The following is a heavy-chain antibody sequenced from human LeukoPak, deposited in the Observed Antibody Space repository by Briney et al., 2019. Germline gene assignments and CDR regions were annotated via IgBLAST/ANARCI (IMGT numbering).Heavy chain of an antibody. CDR2: VRYDGSNK. Sequence: GGSLRLSCAASGFTFSNYGMHWVRQTPGKGLEWVAFVRYDGSNKYYADSVKGRFTISRDNSKNTLYLQMNSLRAEDTAVYYCAKDQDYYYGSWSALDYWGQGTLVTVSS. D-gene: IGHD3-10*01. J-gene: IGHJ4*02. CDR3: AKDQDYYYGSWSALDY. V-gene: IGHV3-30*02. CDR1: GFTFSNYG.